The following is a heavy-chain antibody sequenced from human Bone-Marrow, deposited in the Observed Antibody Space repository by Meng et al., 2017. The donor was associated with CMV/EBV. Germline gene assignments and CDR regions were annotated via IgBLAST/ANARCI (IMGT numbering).Heavy chain of an antibody. CDR3: TTSSYYDFWSGYLTSGWFDP. CDR2: IKSKTDGGTT. Sequence: GESLKISCAASGFTFSNAWMSWVRQAPGKGLEWVGRIKSKTDGGTTGYAAPVKGRFTISRDDSKNTLYLQMNSLKTEDTAVYYCTTSSYYDFWSGYLTSGWFDPCGQGTLVTVSS. J-gene: IGHJ5*02. V-gene: IGHV3-15*01. CDR1: GFTFSNAW. D-gene: IGHD3-3*01.